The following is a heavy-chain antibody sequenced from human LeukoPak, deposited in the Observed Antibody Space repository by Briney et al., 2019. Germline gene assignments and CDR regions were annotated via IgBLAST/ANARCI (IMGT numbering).Heavy chain of an antibody. CDR1: GFTFSSYA. D-gene: IGHD4-17*01. V-gene: IGHV3-30-3*01. Sequence: GRSLRLSCAASGFTFSSYAMHWVRQAPGKGLEWVAVISYDGNNKYYADSVKGRFTISRDNSKNTLYLQMNSLRAEDTAVYYCARDKTTVTTSDWGQGTLVTVSS. CDR3: ARDKTTVTTSD. J-gene: IGHJ4*02. CDR2: ISYDGNNK.